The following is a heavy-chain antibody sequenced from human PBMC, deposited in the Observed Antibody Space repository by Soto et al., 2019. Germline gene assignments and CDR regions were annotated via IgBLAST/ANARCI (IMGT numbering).Heavy chain of an antibody. J-gene: IGHJ5*02. D-gene: IGHD4-4*01. Sequence: QVQLVESGGGVVQPGRSLRLSCAASGFTFSSYAMHWVRQAPGQGLEWVAVISYDGSNKYYADSVKGRFTISRDNSKNTLYLQINSLRAEDTAVYYCARAAAGTTVTTWSRWFDPWGQGTLVTVSS. CDR3: ARAAAGTTVTTWSRWFDP. CDR2: ISYDGSNK. CDR1: GFTFSSYA. V-gene: IGHV3-30-3*01.